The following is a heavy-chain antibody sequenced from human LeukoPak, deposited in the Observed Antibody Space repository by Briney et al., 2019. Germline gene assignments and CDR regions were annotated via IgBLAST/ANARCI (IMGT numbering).Heavy chain of an antibody. V-gene: IGHV1-69*02. Sequence: SVKVSCKASGGTSSSYTISWVRQAPGQGLEWMGRIIPIDGVENYAQKFQGRVTITADKLTSTAYMELSSLRSEDTAVYYCAKVLGDICSSTSCPTTGFDYWGQGTLVTVSS. D-gene: IGHD2-2*01. CDR2: IIPIDGVE. J-gene: IGHJ4*02. CDR3: AKVLGDICSSTSCPTTGFDY. CDR1: GGTSSSYT.